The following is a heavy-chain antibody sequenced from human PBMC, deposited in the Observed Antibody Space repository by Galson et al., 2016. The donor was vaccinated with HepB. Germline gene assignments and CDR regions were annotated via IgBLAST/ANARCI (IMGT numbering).Heavy chain of an antibody. CDR3: TRDWGSSWCLH. CDR1: GFTFSTQS. D-gene: IGHD6-13*01. J-gene: IGHJ4*02. CDR2: ISSRSTYI. Sequence: SLRLSCAASGFTFSTQSMNWVRQAPGKGLEWVSSISSRSTYIHYADSVEGRFTISRDSSKNTLYLQMNSLRVEDTAVYYCTRDWGSSWCLHWGQGTQVTVSS. V-gene: IGHV3-21*01.